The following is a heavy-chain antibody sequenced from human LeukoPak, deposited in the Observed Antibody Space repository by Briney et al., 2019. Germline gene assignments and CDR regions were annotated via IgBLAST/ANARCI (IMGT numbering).Heavy chain of an antibody. D-gene: IGHD4-11*01. Sequence: GGSLRLSYAASGFTFSSYWMHWVRQAPGKGLVWVSRINSDGSATGYADSVKGRFTISRDNAKNTVYLQMNSLRAEDTALYYCVRGATTVTGNYFYYYMDVWGKGTTVTV. CDR3: VRGATTVTGNYFYYYMDV. CDR1: GFTFSSYW. J-gene: IGHJ6*03. V-gene: IGHV3-74*01. CDR2: INSDGSAT.